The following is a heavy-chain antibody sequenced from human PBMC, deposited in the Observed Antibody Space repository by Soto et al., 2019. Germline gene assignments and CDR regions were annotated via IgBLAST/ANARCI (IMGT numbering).Heavy chain of an antibody. Sequence: SVKVSCKASGGTFSSYAISWVRQAPGQGLEWMGGIIPIFGTANYAQKFQGRVTITADESTSTAYMELSSLRSEDTAVYYCARGYCSGGSCYSRLYYYGMDVWGQGTTVTVSS. J-gene: IGHJ6*02. CDR2: IIPIFGTA. D-gene: IGHD2-15*01. CDR1: GGTFSSYA. V-gene: IGHV1-69*13. CDR3: ARGYCSGGSCYSRLYYYGMDV.